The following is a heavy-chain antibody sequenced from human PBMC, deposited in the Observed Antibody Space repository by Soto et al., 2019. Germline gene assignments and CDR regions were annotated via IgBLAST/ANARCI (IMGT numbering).Heavy chain of an antibody. CDR1: GFTFSSYG. J-gene: IGHJ4*02. CDR2: ISYDGSNK. D-gene: IGHD3-16*01. V-gene: IGHV3-30*18. Sequence: GGSLRLSCAASGFTFSSYGMHWVRHAPGKGLEWVAVISYDGSNKYDEYSGTGRFTISRENSKNTLYLQMNSLRAEDTAVYYCAKDRSVADYVWGSFDYWGQGTLVTVSS. CDR3: AKDRSVADYVWGSFDY.